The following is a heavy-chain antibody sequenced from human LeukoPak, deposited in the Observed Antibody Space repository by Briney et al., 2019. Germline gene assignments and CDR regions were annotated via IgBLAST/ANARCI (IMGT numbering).Heavy chain of an antibody. J-gene: IGHJ3*02. CDR1: GFTFDDYA. CDR3: ARLGGGHSSSWYDAFDI. Sequence: GGSLRLSCAASGFTFDDYAMHWVRQAPGKGLEWVSGISWNSGSIGYADSVKGRFTISRDNAKNSLYLQMNSLRAEDTALYYCARLGGGHSSSWYDAFDIWGQGTMVTVSS. CDR2: ISWNSGSI. V-gene: IGHV3-9*01. D-gene: IGHD6-13*01.